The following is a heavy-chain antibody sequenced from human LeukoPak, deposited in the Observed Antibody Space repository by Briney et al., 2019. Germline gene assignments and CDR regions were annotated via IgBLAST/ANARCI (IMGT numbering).Heavy chain of an antibody. CDR1: GFTFSTYA. CDR3: ARGGDYSGWFDP. D-gene: IGHD1-26*01. V-gene: IGHV3-48*01. CDR2: ISTSSSTI. J-gene: IGHJ5*02. Sequence: GGSLGLSCAASGFTFSTYAMHWVRQAPGKGLEWVSYISTSSSTIYYADSVKGRFTISRDNAKNSLYLQMNYLRAEDTAVYYCARGGDYSGWFDPWGRGTLVTVSS.